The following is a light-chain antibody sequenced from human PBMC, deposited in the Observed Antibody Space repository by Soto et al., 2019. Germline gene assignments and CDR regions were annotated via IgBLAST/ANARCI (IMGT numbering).Light chain of an antibody. CDR2: GAS. Sequence: EIVLTQSPGTLSLSPGERATLSCRASQSVSSSYLAWYQQKPGQDPSLLIYGASSRATGIPDRFSGSGSGTDFTLTISRLEPEDFAVYYCQQYGSPPQYTFGQGTKLEIK. V-gene: IGKV3-20*01. CDR3: QQYGSPPQYT. J-gene: IGKJ2*01. CDR1: QSVSSSY.